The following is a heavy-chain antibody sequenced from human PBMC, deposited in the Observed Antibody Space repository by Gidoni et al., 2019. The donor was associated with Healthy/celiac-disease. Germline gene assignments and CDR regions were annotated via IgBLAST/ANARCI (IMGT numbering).Heavy chain of an antibody. Sequence: EVQLLESGGGLVQPGGSLRLSCAAYGFPFSRYAMSWVRQAPGKGLEWFSAISGSGGSTYYADSVKGRFTISRDNSKNTLYLQMNSLRAEDTAVYYCAKRDPWYDSSAWYFDLWGRGTLVTVA. V-gene: IGHV3-23*01. CDR2: ISGSGGST. CDR1: GFPFSRYA. J-gene: IGHJ2*01. D-gene: IGHD3-22*01. CDR3: AKRDPWYDSSAWYFDL.